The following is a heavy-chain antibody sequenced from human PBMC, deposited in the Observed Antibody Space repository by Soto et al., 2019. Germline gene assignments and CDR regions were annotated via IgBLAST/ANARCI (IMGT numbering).Heavy chain of an antibody. Sequence: EDQLVESGGGLVKPGGSLRLSCAASGFSFDTYTMNWVRQAPGKGLEWVSSISSGRPDIFYADSVRGRFTISRDDAKKSLFLQMNSLRADDTAVYYCARDHLGIAAGDFDLWGQGTLVTVSS. CDR1: GFSFDTYT. CDR2: ISSGRPDI. V-gene: IGHV3-21*02. J-gene: IGHJ4*02. CDR3: ARDHLGIAAGDFDL. D-gene: IGHD6-19*01.